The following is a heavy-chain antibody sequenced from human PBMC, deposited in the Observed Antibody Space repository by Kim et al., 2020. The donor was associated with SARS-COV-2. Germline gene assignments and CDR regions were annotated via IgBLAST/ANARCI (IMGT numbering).Heavy chain of an antibody. CDR1: GGSISSGGYY. D-gene: IGHD3-22*01. V-gene: IGHV4-31*03. Sequence: SETLSLTCTVSGGSISSGGYYWSWIRQHPGKGLEWIGYIYYSGSTYYNSSLKSRVTISVDTSKNQFSLKLSSVTAADTAVYYCARGLDDSSGYLLDYWGQGTLVTVSS. CDR3: ARGLDDSSGYLLDY. J-gene: IGHJ4*02. CDR2: IYYSGST.